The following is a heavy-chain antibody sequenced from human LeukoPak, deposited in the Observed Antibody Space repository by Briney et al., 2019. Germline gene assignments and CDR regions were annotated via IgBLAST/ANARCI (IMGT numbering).Heavy chain of an antibody. CDR1: GYSFTSYW. CDR3: ARNYYDSSGYLGFLNIGAFDI. Sequence: GESLQISCKGSGYSFTSYWIGWVRQMPGKGLEWMGIIYPGDSDTRYSPSFQGQVTISADKSISTAYLQWSSLKASDTAMYYCARNYYDSSGYLGFLNIGAFDIWGQGTMVTVSS. V-gene: IGHV5-51*01. D-gene: IGHD3-22*01. J-gene: IGHJ3*02. CDR2: IYPGDSDT.